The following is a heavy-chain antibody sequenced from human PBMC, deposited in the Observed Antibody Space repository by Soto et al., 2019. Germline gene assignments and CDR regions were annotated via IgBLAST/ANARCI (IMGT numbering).Heavy chain of an antibody. CDR1: GYSFTSYW. D-gene: IGHD3-9*01. J-gene: IGHJ6*02. CDR3: ARLDYDILTGSPAGYYYCYGMDV. V-gene: IGHV5-51*01. Sequence: GESLKISCKGSGYSFTSYWIGWVRQMPGKGLEWMGIIYPGDSDTRYSPSFQGQVTISADKSISTAYLQWSSLKASDTAMYYCARLDYDILTGSPAGYYYCYGMDVWGQGTTVTVSS. CDR2: IYPGDSDT.